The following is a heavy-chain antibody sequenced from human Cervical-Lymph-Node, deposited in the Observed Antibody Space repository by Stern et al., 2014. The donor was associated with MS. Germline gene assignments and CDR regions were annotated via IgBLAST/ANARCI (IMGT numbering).Heavy chain of an antibody. CDR1: GGTLSSNT. D-gene: IGHD5-24*01. Sequence: QVQLVQSGAEVRKPGSSVKVSCKVSGGTLSSNTIVWVRQAPGQGPQWMGGIIAIMGTTDYAQKFHDRVTITADESTNTVYMEVTSLTSEDTAVYYCARVIGDGYDSLDDWGQGTLVTVSS. J-gene: IGHJ4*02. CDR2: IIAIMGTT. V-gene: IGHV1-69*01. CDR3: ARVIGDGYDSLDD.